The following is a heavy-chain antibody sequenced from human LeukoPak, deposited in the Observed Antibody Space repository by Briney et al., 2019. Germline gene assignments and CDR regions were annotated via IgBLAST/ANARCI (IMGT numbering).Heavy chain of an antibody. CDR2: ISGSGGST. CDR3: AKSPWRYSGSWYPLSFDY. D-gene: IGHD6-13*01. V-gene: IGHV3-23*01. CDR1: GFTFSSYA. J-gene: IGHJ4*02. Sequence: GGSLRLSCAASGFTFSSYAMSWVRQAPGKGLEWVSAISGSGGSTYYADSVKGRFTISRDNSKNTLYLQMNSLRAEDTAVYYCAKSPWRYSGSWYPLSFDYWGQGTLVTVSS.